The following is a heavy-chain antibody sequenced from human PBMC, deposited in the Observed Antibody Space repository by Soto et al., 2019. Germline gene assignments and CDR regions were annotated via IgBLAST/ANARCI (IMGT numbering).Heavy chain of an antibody. CDR3: ARAGHSSSPGPYGMDV. CDR2: INPNSGGT. J-gene: IGHJ6*02. CDR1: GYTFTGYY. D-gene: IGHD6-6*01. Sequence: ASVKVSFKASGYTFTGYYMHWVRQAPGQGLEWMGWINPNSGGTNYAQKFQGWVTMTRDTSISTAYMELSRLRSDDTAVYYCARAGHSSSPGPYGMDVWGQGTTVTVSS. V-gene: IGHV1-2*04.